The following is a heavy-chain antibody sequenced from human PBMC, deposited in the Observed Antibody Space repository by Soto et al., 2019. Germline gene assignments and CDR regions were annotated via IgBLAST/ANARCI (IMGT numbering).Heavy chain of an antibody. J-gene: IGHJ4*02. CDR1: GFTFSNFG. CDR3: TKGSEVAIQELDY. CDR2: ISADGSDK. Sequence: QVQLVESGGGVVQPGRSLRLSCAASGFTFSNFGMHWGRQAPGKGLEWVAAISADGSDKYFSDSVKGRFTISRDNSKNTLFLQMNSLRVEATAVYYCTKGSEVAIQELDYWGQGTLVTVSS. D-gene: IGHD3-3*01. V-gene: IGHV3-30*18.